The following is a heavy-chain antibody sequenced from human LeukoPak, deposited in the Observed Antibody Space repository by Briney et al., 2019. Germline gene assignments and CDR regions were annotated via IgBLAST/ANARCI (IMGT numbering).Heavy chain of an antibody. CDR2: IYTSGST. V-gene: IGHV4-4*07. D-gene: IGHD6-13*01. Sequence: PSETLSLTFTVSGGSISSYYWSWIRQPAGKGLEWIGRIYTSGSTNYNPSLKSRVTMSVDTSKNQFSLKLSSVTAADTAVYYCAGDLAAAGMNYFDYWGQGTLVTVSS. CDR1: GGSISSYY. J-gene: IGHJ4*02. CDR3: AGDLAAAGMNYFDY.